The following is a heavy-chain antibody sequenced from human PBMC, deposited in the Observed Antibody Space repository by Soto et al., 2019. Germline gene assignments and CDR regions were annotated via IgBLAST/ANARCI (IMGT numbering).Heavy chain of an antibody. D-gene: IGHD2-15*01. V-gene: IGHV3-23*01. CDR1: GFTFSSYA. Sequence: PGGSLRLSCAASGFTFSSYAMSWVRQAPGKGLEWVSAISGSGGSTYYADSVKGRFTISRDNSKNTLYLQMNSLRAEDTAVYYCAKYQPQYCSGGSCYEWFDPWGQGTLVTVSS. J-gene: IGHJ5*02. CDR3: AKYQPQYCSGGSCYEWFDP. CDR2: ISGSGGST.